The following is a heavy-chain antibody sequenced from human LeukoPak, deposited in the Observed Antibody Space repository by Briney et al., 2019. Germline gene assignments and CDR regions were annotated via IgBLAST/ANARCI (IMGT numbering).Heavy chain of an antibody. V-gene: IGHV1-2*02. D-gene: IGHD3-9*01. CDR1: GYTFTGYY. J-gene: IGHJ4*02. CDR2: INPNSGGT. Sequence: ASVKVSCKASGYTFTGYYMHWVRQAPGQGLEWMGWINPNSGGTNYVQKFQGRVTMTRDTSISTAYMELSRLRSDDTAVYYCARVDVLRYFDWLLPFDYWGQGTLVTVSS. CDR3: ARVDVLRYFDWLLPFDY.